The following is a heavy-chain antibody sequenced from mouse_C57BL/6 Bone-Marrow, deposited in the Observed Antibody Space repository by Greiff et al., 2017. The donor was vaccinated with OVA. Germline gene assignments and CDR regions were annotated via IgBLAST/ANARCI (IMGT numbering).Heavy chain of an antibody. Sequence: QVQLQQSGAELVRPGASVTLSCKASGYTFTDYEMPWVKQTPVPGLEWIGDIVPETGGTAYNQKFKGKAILTADKSSSTAYMELRSLTSEDSAVYYCTRIHYGYFYYWGQGTTLTVSS. J-gene: IGHJ2*01. D-gene: IGHD1-1*01. CDR3: TRIHYGYFYY. CDR1: GYTFTDYE. CDR2: IVPETGGT. V-gene: IGHV1-15*01.